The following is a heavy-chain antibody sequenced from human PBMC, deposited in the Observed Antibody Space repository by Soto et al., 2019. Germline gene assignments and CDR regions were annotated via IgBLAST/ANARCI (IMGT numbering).Heavy chain of an antibody. CDR2: MNPNSGNT. Sequence: SVKVSCKASGYTFTSYDINWVRQATGQGLGWMGWMNPNSGNTGYAQKFQGRVTMTRNTSISTAYMELSSLRSEDTAVYYCARGRGLDYYYYGMDVWGQGTTVTVSS. CDR3: ARGRGLDYYYYGMDV. V-gene: IGHV1-8*01. CDR1: GYTFTSYD. D-gene: IGHD3-10*01. J-gene: IGHJ6*02.